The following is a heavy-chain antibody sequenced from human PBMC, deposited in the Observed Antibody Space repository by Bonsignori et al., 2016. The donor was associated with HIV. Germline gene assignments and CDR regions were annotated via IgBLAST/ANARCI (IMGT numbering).Heavy chain of an antibody. CDR3: ARDGMIARDDAFDI. J-gene: IGHJ3*02. V-gene: IGHV4-4*07. D-gene: IGHD3-22*01. CDR1: GGSISSYY. CDR2: IYTSGST. Sequence: GSLRLSCTVSGGSISSYYWSWIRQPAGKGLEWIGRIYTSGSTNYNPSLKSRVTMSVDTSKNQFSLKLSSVTAADTAVYYCARDGMIARDDAFDIWGQGTMVTVSS.